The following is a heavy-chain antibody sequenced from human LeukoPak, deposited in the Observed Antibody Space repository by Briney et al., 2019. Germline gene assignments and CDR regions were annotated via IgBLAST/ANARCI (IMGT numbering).Heavy chain of an antibody. CDR2: IYYSGST. Sequence: KPSETLSLTCTVSGGSMSSSSYYWGWIRQPPGKGLEWIGYIYYSGSTYYNPSLKSRVTISVDTSKNQFSLKLSSVTAADTAVYYCACSLSESMIVAASRAEYFQHWGQGTLVTVSS. J-gene: IGHJ1*01. CDR1: GGSMSSSSYY. V-gene: IGHV4-30-4*08. D-gene: IGHD3-22*01. CDR3: ACSLSESMIVAASRAEYFQH.